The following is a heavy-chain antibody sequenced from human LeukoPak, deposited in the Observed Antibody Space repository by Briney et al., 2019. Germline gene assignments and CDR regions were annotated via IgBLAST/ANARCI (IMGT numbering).Heavy chain of an antibody. CDR3: ASRYCSSTSCYVARYWFDP. J-gene: IGHJ5*02. V-gene: IGHV4-39*07. D-gene: IGHD2-2*01. CDR2: IYYSGST. Sequence: SETLSLTCTVSGDSISSSSYYWGWIRQPPGKGLEWIGSIYYSGSTYYNPSLKSRVTISVDTSKNQFSLKLSSVTAADTAVYYCASRYCSSTSCYVARYWFDPWGQGTLVTVSS. CDR1: GDSISSSSYY.